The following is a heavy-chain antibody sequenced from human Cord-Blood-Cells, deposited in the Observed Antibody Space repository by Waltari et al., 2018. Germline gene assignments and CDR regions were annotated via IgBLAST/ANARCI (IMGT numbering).Heavy chain of an antibody. D-gene: IGHD3-10*01. J-gene: IGHJ5*02. Sequence: QLQLQESGPGLVKPSETLSLTCTVSGGSISSSSYYWGWIRQPPGKGLEWIGSIDYSGGTYYNPSRKRRVTISVDTSKNQFSLKLSSVTAADTAVYYCARHGSPMVRGVPNWFDPWGQGTLVTVSS. V-gene: IGHV4-39*07. CDR3: ARHGSPMVRGVPNWFDP. CDR1: GGSISSSSYY. CDR2: IDYSGGT.